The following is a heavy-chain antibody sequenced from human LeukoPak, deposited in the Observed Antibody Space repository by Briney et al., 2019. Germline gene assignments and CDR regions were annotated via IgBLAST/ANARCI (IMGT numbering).Heavy chain of an antibody. V-gene: IGHV3-23*01. CDR2: ISGSGGST. CDR1: GFTFSTYG. Sequence: GRSLRLSCAASGFTFSTYGMHWVRQAPGKGLEWVSAISGSGGSTYYADSVKGRFTISRDNSKNTLYLQMNSLRAEDTAVYYCANGGGTMITYWGQGTLVTVSS. J-gene: IGHJ4*02. CDR3: ANGGGTMITY. D-gene: IGHD3-22*01.